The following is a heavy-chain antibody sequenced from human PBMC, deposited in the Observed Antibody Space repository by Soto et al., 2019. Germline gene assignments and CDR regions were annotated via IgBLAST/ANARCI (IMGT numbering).Heavy chain of an antibody. D-gene: IGHD3-22*01. CDR3: EMPSNYFDTSGPFDY. CDR2: ISGSGGST. V-gene: IGHV3-23*01. Sequence: GGSLRLSCAASGFTFRNYAMSWVRQAPGKGLEWVPTISGSGGSTYYADSVKGRFTISRDDSNNTLYLQMNSLRAEDTAIYYYEMPSNYFDTSGPFDYWGQGTLVTVSS. J-gene: IGHJ4*02. CDR1: GFTFRNYA.